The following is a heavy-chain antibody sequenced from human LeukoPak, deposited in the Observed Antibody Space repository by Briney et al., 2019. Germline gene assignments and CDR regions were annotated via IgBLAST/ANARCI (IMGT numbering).Heavy chain of an antibody. CDR2: IYDSGST. V-gene: IGHV4-59*01. Sequence: PSETLSLTCTVSGGSISSYYWSWIRQPPGKGLEWIGNIYDSGSTNYNPSLMSRVTISVDTSKNQFSLKLSSVTAADTAVYYCARYRAYSSSYLDYWGQGTLVTVSS. CDR3: ARYRAYSSSYLDY. CDR1: GGSISSYY. D-gene: IGHD6-6*01. J-gene: IGHJ4*02.